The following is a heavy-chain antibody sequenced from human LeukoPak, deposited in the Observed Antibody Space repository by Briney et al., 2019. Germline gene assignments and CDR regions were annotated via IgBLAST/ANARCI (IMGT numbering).Heavy chain of an antibody. CDR1: GGSISSYY. V-gene: IGHV4-59*01. Sequence: SETLSLTCTVSGGSISSYYWSWIRQPPGKGLEWIGYIYYSGSTNYNPSLKSRVTISVDTSKNQFSLKLSSVTAADTAVYYCARGGYSGYDSGAWGQGTLVTVSS. CDR2: IYYSGST. D-gene: IGHD5-12*01. CDR3: ARGGYSGYDSGA. J-gene: IGHJ5*02.